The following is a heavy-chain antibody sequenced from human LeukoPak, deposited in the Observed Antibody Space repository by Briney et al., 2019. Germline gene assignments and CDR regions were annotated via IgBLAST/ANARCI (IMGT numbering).Heavy chain of an antibody. CDR2: INPNSGGT. CDR1: GYTFTGYY. V-gene: IGHV1-2*06. Sequence: ASVKVSCKASGYTFTGYYKHWVRQAPGQGLEWMGRINPNSGGTNYAQKFQGRVTMTRDTSISTAYMELSRLRSDDTAVYYCASRCSGGSCQRIFGYWGQGTLVTVSS. CDR3: ASRCSGGSCQRIFGY. J-gene: IGHJ4*02. D-gene: IGHD2-15*01.